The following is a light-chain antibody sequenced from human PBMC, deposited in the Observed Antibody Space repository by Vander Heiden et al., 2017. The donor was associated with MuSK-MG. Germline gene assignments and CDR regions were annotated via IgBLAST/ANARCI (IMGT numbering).Light chain of an antibody. Sequence: SYDLPQPPSVSVSPGQTASIPCSGERLENKYVCWYQQRPGHSPVLVIYQETKRPSGIPERFSGSISGNTATLTISETQAMDEADYYCQAGDSSVVFGGGTRLTVL. V-gene: IGLV3-1*01. J-gene: IGLJ2*01. CDR2: QET. CDR3: QAGDSSVV. CDR1: RLENKY.